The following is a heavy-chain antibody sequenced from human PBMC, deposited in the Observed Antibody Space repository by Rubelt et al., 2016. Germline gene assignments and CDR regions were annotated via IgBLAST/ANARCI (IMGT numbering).Heavy chain of an antibody. CDR1: GFTFSSYE. CDR3: ARTTADAFDI. CDR2: ISSSGSTI. D-gene: IGHD4-17*01. Sequence: EVQLVESGGGLVQPGGSLRLSCAASGFTFSSYEMNWVRQAPGKGLEWVSYISSSGSTIYYADSVKGRFTISRDNAKNSLYLQMNSLRAEDTAVYYCARTTADAFDIWGQGTMVTVSS. J-gene: IGHJ3*02. V-gene: IGHV3-48*03.